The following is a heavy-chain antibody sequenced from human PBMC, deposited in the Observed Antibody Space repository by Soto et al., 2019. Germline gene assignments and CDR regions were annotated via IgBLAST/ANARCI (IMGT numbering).Heavy chain of an antibody. J-gene: IGHJ4*02. D-gene: IGHD3-10*01. V-gene: IGHV4-59*13. CDR3: AGDYNSGSYRFDY. CDR2: IYHNGGIKYGGI. CDR1: GDSISNYY. Sequence: SETLSLTCTVSGDSISNYYWNWIRQPPGRGLEWIVYIYHNGGIKYGGINYNPSLRSRVTMSVDTSRNQVSLKLRSVTAADTAIYYCAGDYNSGSYRFDYWGPGTLVTVSS.